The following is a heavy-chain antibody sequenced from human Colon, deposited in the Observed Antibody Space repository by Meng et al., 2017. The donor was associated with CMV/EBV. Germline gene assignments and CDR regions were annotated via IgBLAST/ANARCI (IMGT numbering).Heavy chain of an antibody. CDR2: ISSDGATT. D-gene: IGHD3-22*01. V-gene: IGHV3-74*01. CDR1: GTFY. Sequence: GTFYMHWVRQAPGKGLEWVSRISSDGATTTYAESVKGRFTLSRDNAKNTMYLQMNSLRAEDTAVYYCARVLPTYYYDTSAYPLDYWGQGTLVTVSS. CDR3: ARVLPTYYYDTSAYPLDY. J-gene: IGHJ4*02.